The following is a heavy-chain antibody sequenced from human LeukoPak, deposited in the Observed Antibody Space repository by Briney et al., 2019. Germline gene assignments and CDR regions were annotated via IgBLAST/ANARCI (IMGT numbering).Heavy chain of an antibody. CDR1: GGSISSGGYY. V-gene: IGHV4-30-2*01. D-gene: IGHD4-11*01. Sequence: SETLSLTCTVSGGSISSGGYYWSWIRQPPGKGLEWIGYIYHSGSTYYNPSLKSRVTISVDKSKNHFSLKLNSVTAADTALYYCASETDYSHPNWFDPWGRGILVTVSS. CDR3: ASETDYSHPNWFDP. J-gene: IGHJ5*02. CDR2: IYHSGST.